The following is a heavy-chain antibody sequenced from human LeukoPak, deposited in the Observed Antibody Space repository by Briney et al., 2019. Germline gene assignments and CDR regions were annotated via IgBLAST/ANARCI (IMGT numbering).Heavy chain of an antibody. CDR1: GFTFSIYT. CDR2: ISGSGGGK. J-gene: IGHJ4*02. D-gene: IGHD5-18*01. V-gene: IGHV3-23*01. Sequence: GGSLRLSCEASGFTFSIYTMTWVRQAPGRGLEWVSAISGSGGGKYYADSVKGRFTIPRDNSKNTLYLQMNSLRAEDTAVYYCAKDVNTAMVFDYWGQGTLVTVSS. CDR3: AKDVNTAMVFDY.